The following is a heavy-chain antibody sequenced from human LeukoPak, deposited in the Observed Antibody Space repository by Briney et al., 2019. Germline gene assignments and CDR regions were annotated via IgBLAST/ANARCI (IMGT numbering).Heavy chain of an antibody. V-gene: IGHV1-18*01. CDR3: ARDAQHYCSSTSCYGPRSGADYYYYYMDV. J-gene: IGHJ6*03. D-gene: IGHD2-2*01. CDR2: ISAYNGNT. CDR1: GYTFTSYG. Sequence: ASVKVSCKASGYTFTSYGISWVRQAPGQGLEWMGWISAYNGNTNYAQKLQGRVTMTTDTSTSTAYMELRSLRSDDTAVYYCARDAQHYCSSTSCYGPRSGADYYYYYMDVWGKGTTVTVSS.